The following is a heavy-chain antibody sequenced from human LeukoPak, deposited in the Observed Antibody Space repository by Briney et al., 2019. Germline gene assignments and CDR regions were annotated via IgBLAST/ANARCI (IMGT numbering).Heavy chain of an antibody. V-gene: IGHV4-59*01. CDR2: ISNKGGT. CDR3: VRARGPNLYYYIDV. CDR1: GGSFNNDY. D-gene: IGHD1-7*01. Sequence: PSETLSLTCSVSGGSFNNDYCSWRRQTPGPGRECMGYISNKGGTIYNPSLKTRATISVDTSKNQFFLKLSSGTAADTAVYFCVRARGPNLYYYIDVWGKGTTVTVS. J-gene: IGHJ6*03.